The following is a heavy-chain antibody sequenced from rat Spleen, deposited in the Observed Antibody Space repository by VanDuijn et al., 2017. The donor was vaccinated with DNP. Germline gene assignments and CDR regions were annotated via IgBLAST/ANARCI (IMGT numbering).Heavy chain of an antibody. CDR3: TRDQDYYYDGGYYPTMDA. J-gene: IGHJ4*01. D-gene: IGHD1-12*02. V-gene: IGHV2S12*01. Sequence: QVQLKESGPGLVQPSQTLSLTCTVSGFSLTNYGVSWVRQPPGKGLEWIAAISSGGSTYYNSALKSRLSIRRDTSKSQVFLKMNSLQTDDTGTYYCTRDQDYYYDGGYYPTMDAWGQGTSVTVSS. CDR2: ISSGGST. CDR1: GFSLTNYG.